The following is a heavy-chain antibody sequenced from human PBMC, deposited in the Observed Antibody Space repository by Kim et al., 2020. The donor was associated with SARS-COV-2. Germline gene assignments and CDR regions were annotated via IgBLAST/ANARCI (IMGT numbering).Heavy chain of an antibody. CDR3: ARGSLWGGDY. CDR2: ISGSGSAI. Sequence: GGSLRLSCAVSGFTFSDFAMSWIRQAPGKGLEWLSYISGSGSAIYYADSVKGRFTISRDNAKNSLYLQMNSLRVEDTAVYYCARGSLWGGDYWGQGTLVTVSS. CDR1: GFTFSDFA. V-gene: IGHV3-11*01. J-gene: IGHJ4*02. D-gene: IGHD3-10*01.